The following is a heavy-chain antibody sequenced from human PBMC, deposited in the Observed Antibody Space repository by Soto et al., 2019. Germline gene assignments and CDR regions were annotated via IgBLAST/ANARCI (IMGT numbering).Heavy chain of an antibody. Sequence: GSLRLSCTTSNFIFSTYAMTWIRQAPGGRLEWVASIHTTGDRIAYADSLRGRFTVSRDNSENTLSLQMNSLRAEDTAIYYCTRDPNGEHVGAFDFWDQGTMVTVSS. J-gene: IGHJ3*01. D-gene: IGHD4-17*01. CDR3: TRDPNGEHVGAFDF. CDR2: IHTTGDRI. CDR1: NFIFSTYA. V-gene: IGHV3-23*01.